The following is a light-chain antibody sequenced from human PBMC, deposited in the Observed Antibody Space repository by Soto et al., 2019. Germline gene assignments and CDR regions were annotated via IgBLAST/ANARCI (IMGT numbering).Light chain of an antibody. V-gene: IGKV3-15*01. CDR1: QSVSSY. CDR3: QQYNNWPPLT. Sequence: VLTQSPATLSLSPGERATLSCRASQSVSSYLAWYQQKPGQAPRLLIYGASTRATGIPARFSGSGSGTEFTLTISSLQSEDFAVYYCQQYNNWPPLTFGGGTKVDI. CDR2: GAS. J-gene: IGKJ4*01.